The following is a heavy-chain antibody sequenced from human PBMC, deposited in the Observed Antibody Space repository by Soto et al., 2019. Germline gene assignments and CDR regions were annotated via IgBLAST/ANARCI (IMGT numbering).Heavy chain of an antibody. D-gene: IGHD2-21*01. CDR3: ARPRIIRGRDYIPKYYCMDV. Sequence: ASVKVSCKASGYTFTSYAMHWVRQAPGQRLEWMGWINAGNGNTKYSQKFQGRVTITRDTSASTAYMELSSLRSEDTAVYYCARPRIIRGRDYIPKYYCMDVWGKGTTVTVSS. CDR1: GYTFTSYA. CDR2: INAGNGNT. V-gene: IGHV1-3*01. J-gene: IGHJ6*04.